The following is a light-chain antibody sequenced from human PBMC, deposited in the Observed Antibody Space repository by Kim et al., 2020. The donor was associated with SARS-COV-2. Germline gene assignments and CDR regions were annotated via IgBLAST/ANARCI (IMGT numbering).Light chain of an antibody. J-gene: IGLJ2*01. V-gene: IGLV3-25*03. CDR2: KDR. CDR3: QSADSSGIPVV. CDR1: ALSIQY. Sequence: SYELTQPPSVSVSPGQTARITCSGDALSIQYAYWYQQRPGQAPVMVIYKDRERPSGIPERFSGSSSGTTVTLTISGVQSEDESDYYCQSADSSGIPVVFGGGTKLTVL.